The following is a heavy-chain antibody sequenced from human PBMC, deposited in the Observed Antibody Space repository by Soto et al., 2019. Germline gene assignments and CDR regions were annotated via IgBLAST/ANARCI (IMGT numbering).Heavy chain of an antibody. CDR1: GYTFTNYG. CDR2: ISAYNGNT. V-gene: IGHV1-18*04. D-gene: IGHD2-2*01. Sequence: QVQLVQSVAEVKKPGASAKVSCKASGYTFTNYGISWVRQAPGQGLEWMGWISAYNGNTNYAQKLQGRVTMTTDTSTSTAYMELRSLRSDDTAVYYCASTRYCSSTSCPHFDYWGQGTLVTVSS. CDR3: ASTRYCSSTSCPHFDY. J-gene: IGHJ4*02.